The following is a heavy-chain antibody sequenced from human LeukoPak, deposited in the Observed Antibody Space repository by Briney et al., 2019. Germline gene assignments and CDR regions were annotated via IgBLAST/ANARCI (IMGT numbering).Heavy chain of an antibody. D-gene: IGHD2-15*01. J-gene: IGHJ4*02. CDR1: GFTFSSYA. V-gene: IGHV3-30*04. Sequence: GGSLRLSCAASGFTFSSYAMHWVRQAPGKGLEWEAVISYDGSNKYYADSVKGRFTISRDNSKNTLYLQMNSLRAEDTAVYYCAREKAVVATSRVYYFDYWGQGTLVTVSS. CDR2: ISYDGSNK. CDR3: AREKAVVATSRVYYFDY.